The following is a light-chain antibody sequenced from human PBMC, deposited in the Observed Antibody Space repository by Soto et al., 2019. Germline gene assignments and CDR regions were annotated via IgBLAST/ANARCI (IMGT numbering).Light chain of an antibody. Sequence: QSALTQPASVSGSPRQSITISCTGASSDVGSYTYVSWYQQHPGKAPKLMIYEVNNRPSGVSNRFSGSKSGNTAFLKISGLQAEEEADYYCCSYSGSGTDNYVFGSGTKVTVL. CDR3: CSYSGSGTDNYV. J-gene: IGLJ1*01. CDR1: SSDVGSYTY. CDR2: EVN. V-gene: IGLV2-23*02.